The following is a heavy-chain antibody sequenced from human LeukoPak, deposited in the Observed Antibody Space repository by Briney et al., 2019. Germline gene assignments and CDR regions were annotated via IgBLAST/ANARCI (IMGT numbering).Heavy chain of an antibody. V-gene: IGHV1-2*02. J-gene: IGHJ3*01. CDR3: ARRYDSRGPVTFDF. D-gene: IGHD3-22*01. CDR2: INPNIGTT. CDR1: GYTFTDHT. Sequence: GASVKVSCKASGYTFTDHTIHWVRQAPGQRVEWMGWINPNIGTTTHTKRFQGRHTVTRDTTINTALMELSSLNPDDTAVFYCARRYDSRGPVTFDFWGQGTLVIVS.